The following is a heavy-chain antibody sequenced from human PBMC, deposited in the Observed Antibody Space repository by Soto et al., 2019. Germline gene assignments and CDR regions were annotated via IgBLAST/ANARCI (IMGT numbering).Heavy chain of an antibody. CDR1: GYIFANYP. CDR2: INPGNGNT. Sequence: QVQLVQSGAEMKKPGASVRVSCKASGYIFANYPMQWVRQAPGQGLEWMGWINPGNGNTKYSQKFQGRLTITRDTPATTIYMELSSLTSKDTAMYYCARVVRLVSGSGDHWFDPWGQGTLVTVSS. V-gene: IGHV1-3*01. CDR3: ARVVRLVSGSGDHWFDP. D-gene: IGHD3-10*01. J-gene: IGHJ5*02.